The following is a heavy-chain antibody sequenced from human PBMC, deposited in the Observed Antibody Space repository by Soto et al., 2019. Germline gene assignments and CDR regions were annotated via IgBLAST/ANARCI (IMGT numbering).Heavy chain of an antibody. Sequence: EVQLVESGGGLVQPGGSLRLSCAASGFTSSIYWMTWVRQAPGKGLEWVANIKQDGSEKNYVDSVKGRFTISRDNAKNALFLQMNSLRAEDAALYYCARGGGCGGGSCSNVDVWCKGTTVTVSS. CDR3: ARGGGCGGGSCSNVDV. V-gene: IGHV3-7*01. CDR1: GFTSSIYW. J-gene: IGHJ6*04. D-gene: IGHD2-15*01. CDR2: IKQDGSEK.